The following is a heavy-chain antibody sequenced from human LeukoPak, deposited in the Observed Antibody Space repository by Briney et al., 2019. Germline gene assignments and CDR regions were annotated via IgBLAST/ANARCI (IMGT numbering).Heavy chain of an antibody. D-gene: IGHD3-10*01. CDR1: GFTFSSYA. J-gene: IGHJ4*02. Sequence: TGGSLRLSCAASGFTFSSYAMGWVRQAPGKGLEWVSAISGSGGSTYYADSVKGRFTISRDNSKNTLYLQMNSLRAEDTAVYYCASEDNYPLLWFGDGGNTAERTADYWGQGTLVTVSS. V-gene: IGHV3-23*01. CDR3: ASEDNYPLLWFGDGGNTAERTADY. CDR2: ISGSGGST.